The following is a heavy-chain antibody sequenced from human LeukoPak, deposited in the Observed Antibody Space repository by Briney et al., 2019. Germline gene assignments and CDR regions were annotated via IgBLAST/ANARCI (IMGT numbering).Heavy chain of an antibody. CDR2: IYTCGST. CDR1: GGSISSYY. J-gene: IGHJ4*02. V-gene: IGHV4-4*07. CDR3: ARGITMVRGVFFDY. D-gene: IGHD3-10*01. Sequence: SETLSLTCTVSGGSISSYYWSWIRQPAGKGLEWIGRIYTCGSTNYNPSLKSRVTMSVDTSKNQFSLKLSSVTAADTAVYYCARGITMVRGVFFDYWGQGTLVTVSS.